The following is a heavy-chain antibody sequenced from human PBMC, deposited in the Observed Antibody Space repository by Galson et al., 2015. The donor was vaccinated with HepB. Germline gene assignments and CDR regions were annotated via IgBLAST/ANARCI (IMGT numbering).Heavy chain of an antibody. D-gene: IGHD4-17*01. CDR1: GYTFTNYY. CDR3: ARVHADYGGGFDF. J-gene: IGHJ4*02. CDR2: IDPNGGST. Sequence: SVKVSCKASGYTFTNYYIHWVRQAPGQGLEWIGIIDPNGGSTKYAKEFRGRVTMTSGTSTTTVYMELNSLRSEDTAVYYCARVHADYGGGFDFWGQGTLVTVSS. V-gene: IGHV1-46*03.